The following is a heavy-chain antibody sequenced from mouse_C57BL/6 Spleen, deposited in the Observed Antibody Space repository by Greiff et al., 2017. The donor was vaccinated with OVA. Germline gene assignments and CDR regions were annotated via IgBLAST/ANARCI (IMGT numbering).Heavy chain of an antibody. V-gene: IGHV10-1*01. J-gene: IGHJ4*01. CDR2: IRSKSNNYAT. CDR3: VRLGFHLGGYYGNAMDY. CDR1: GFSFNTYA. D-gene: IGHD1-1*01. Sequence: EVQLVESGGGLVQPKGSLKLSCAASGFSFNTYAMNWVRQAPGKGLEWVARIRSKSNNYATYYADSVKDRFTISRDDSESMLYLQMNNLKTEDTAMYYCVRLGFHLGGYYGNAMDYWGQGTSVTVSS.